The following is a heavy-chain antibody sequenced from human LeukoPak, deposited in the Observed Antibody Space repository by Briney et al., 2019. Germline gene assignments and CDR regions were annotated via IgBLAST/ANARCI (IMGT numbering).Heavy chain of an antibody. D-gene: IGHD3-22*01. V-gene: IGHV4-4*07. CDR2: IYSRGDT. CDR3: VRERVGYDTSGRGPRFDC. CDR1: GGSISNYY. J-gene: IGHJ4*02. Sequence: PSETLSLTCTVSGGSISNYYWSWVRQPAGKGLEWIGRIYSRGDTNYNLSLTSRVTISVDKSKNQLSLKLTSVTPADTAVYYCVRERVGYDTSGRGPRFDCWGQGTLVTVSS.